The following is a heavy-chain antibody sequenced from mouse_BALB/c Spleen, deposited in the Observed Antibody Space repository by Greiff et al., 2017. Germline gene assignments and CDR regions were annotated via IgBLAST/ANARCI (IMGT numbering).Heavy chain of an antibody. CDR3: ARSGDYGNYLAY. J-gene: IGHJ3*01. D-gene: IGHD2-1*01. Sequence: EVKLVESGGGLVQPGGSRKLSCAASGFTFSSFGMHWVRQAPEKGLEWVAYISSGSSTIYYADTVKGRFTISRDNPKNTLFLQMTSLRSEDTAMYYCARSGDYGNYLAYWGQGTLVTVSA. CDR1: GFTFSSFG. CDR2: ISSGSSTI. V-gene: IGHV5-17*02.